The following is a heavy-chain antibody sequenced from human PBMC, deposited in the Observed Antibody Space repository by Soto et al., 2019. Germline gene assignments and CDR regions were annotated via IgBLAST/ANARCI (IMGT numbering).Heavy chain of an antibody. CDR3: ARTYYDSSGYYYLYYFDY. V-gene: IGHV3-33*01. Sequence: GGSLRLSCAASGFTFISYGMHWVRQAPGKGLEWVAVIWYDGSNKYYADSVKGRFTISRDNSKNTLYLQMNSLRAEDTAVYYCARTYYDSSGYYYLYYFDYWGQGTLVTVSS. J-gene: IGHJ4*02. CDR1: GFTFISYG. D-gene: IGHD3-22*01. CDR2: IWYDGSNK.